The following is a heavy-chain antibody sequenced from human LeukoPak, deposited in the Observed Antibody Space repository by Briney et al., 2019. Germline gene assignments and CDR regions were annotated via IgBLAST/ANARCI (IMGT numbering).Heavy chain of an antibody. J-gene: IGHJ4*02. D-gene: IGHD6-19*01. CDR2: IYSRGTS. V-gene: IGHV4-4*07. CDR1: GAAISDDC. Sequence: SETLSLTCTVSGAAISDDCWSCIRQSGGKGLESIGRIYSRGTSDIQRAFHSRVTISVDTSKNQVVMRLTSVTAADTAVYFCAREKSVRGWHADSWGQGTLVTVSS. CDR3: AREKSVRGWHADS.